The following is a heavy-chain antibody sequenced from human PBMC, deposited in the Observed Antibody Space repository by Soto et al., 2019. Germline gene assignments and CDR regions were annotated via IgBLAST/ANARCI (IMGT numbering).Heavy chain of an antibody. V-gene: IGHV3-66*01. CDR2: IYSGGST. D-gene: IGHD3-16*01. J-gene: IGHJ4*02. CDR3: ARDPWAADY. CDR1: GFTASTKY. Sequence: PGGSLRLSCAASGFTASTKYMSWVRQAAGKGLEWVSVIYSGGSTFYADSVRGRFTISRDNSKNTVNLQMNRLRAEDTAVYYCARDPWAADYWGQGTLVTVSS.